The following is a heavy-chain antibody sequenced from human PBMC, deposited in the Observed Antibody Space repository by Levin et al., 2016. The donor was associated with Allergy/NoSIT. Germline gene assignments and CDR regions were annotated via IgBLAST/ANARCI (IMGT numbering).Heavy chain of an antibody. V-gene: IGHV3-48*01. CDR2: ISSSSSTI. CDR3: AREYSGSQNDY. D-gene: IGHD5-12*01. J-gene: IGHJ4*02. Sequence: GESLKISCAASGFTFSSYAMSWVRQAPGKGLEWVSYISSSSSTIYYADSVKGRFTISRDNAKNSLYLQMNSLRAEDTAVYYCAREYSGSQNDYWGQGTLVTVSS. CDR1: GFTFSSYA.